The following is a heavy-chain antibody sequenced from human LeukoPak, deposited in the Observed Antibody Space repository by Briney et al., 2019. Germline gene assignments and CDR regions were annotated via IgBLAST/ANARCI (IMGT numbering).Heavy chain of an antibody. CDR3: ARRRYDSSGFNPFDY. V-gene: IGHV1-46*01. Sequence: GASVKVSCKASGYTFTSYYMHWVRQAPGQGLEWMGIINPSGGSTSYAQKFQGRVTMTTDTSTSTAYMELRSLRSDDTAIYYCARRRYDSSGFNPFDYWGQGTLVTVSS. CDR2: INPSGGST. D-gene: IGHD3-22*01. CDR1: GYTFTSYY. J-gene: IGHJ4*02.